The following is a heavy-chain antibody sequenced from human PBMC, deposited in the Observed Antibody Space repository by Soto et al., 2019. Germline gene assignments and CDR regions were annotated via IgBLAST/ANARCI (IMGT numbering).Heavy chain of an antibody. CDR3: AKDKAKAADYYYYGMDV. Sequence: SLSLSSAASGFTFDDYAMHWVRQAPGKGLEWVSGISWNSGSIGYADSVKGRFTISRDNAKNSLYLQMNSLRAEDTALYYCAKDKAKAADYYYYGMDVWGQGTTVTVSS. CDR2: ISWNSGSI. D-gene: IGHD6-25*01. CDR1: GFTFDDYA. V-gene: IGHV3-9*01. J-gene: IGHJ6*02.